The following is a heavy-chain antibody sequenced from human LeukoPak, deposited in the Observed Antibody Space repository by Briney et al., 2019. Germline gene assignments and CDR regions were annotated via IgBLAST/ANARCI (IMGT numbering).Heavy chain of an antibody. V-gene: IGHV3-74*01. Sequence: GGSLRLSCAASGFSFSVYWMHWVRQAPGKGPVWVSRIKTDGSITDYADSVKGRFTISRDNAKNSLYLQMSSLRAKDTAVYYCARGVSKNPWGQGTLVTVSS. CDR1: GFSFSVYW. CDR3: ARGVSKNP. J-gene: IGHJ5*02. CDR2: IKTDGSIT.